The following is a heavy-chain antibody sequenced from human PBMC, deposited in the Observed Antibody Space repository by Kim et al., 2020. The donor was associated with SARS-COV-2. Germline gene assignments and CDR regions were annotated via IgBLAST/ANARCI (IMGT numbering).Heavy chain of an antibody. D-gene: IGHD2-2*01. V-gene: IGHV3-21*01. CDR3: ARDQGGVVPAAICHP. J-gene: IGHJ5*02. Sequence: SVKGRFTITRDNAKNSLYLQMNSLRAEDTAVYYCARDQGGVVPAAICHPWGQGTLVTVSS.